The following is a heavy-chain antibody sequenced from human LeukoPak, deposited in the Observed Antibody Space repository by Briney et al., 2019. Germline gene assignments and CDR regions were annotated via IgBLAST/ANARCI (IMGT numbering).Heavy chain of an antibody. D-gene: IGHD3-22*01. Sequence: ASVKVSCKASGGTFSSYAISWVRQAPGQGLEWMGRIIPILGIANYAQKFQGRVTITADKSTSTAYMELSSLRSEDTAVYYCARDNYYDSSGYYYWGQGTLVTVSS. CDR1: GGTFSSYA. V-gene: IGHV1-69*04. CDR3: ARDNYYDSSGYYY. CDR2: IIPILGIA. J-gene: IGHJ4*02.